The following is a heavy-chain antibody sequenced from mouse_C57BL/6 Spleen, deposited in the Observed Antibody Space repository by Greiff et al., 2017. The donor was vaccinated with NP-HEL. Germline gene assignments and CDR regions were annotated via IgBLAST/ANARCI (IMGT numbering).Heavy chain of an antibody. Sequence: QVQLQQSGAELVRPGASVTLSCKASGYTFTDYEMHWVKQTPVHGLEWIGAIDPETGGTAYNQKFKGKAILTADKSSSTAYMELRSLTSEDSAVYYCTREGAPYGMEYYFDYWGQGTTLTVSS. CDR1: GYTFTDYE. D-gene: IGHD1-1*01. CDR3: TREGAPYGMEYYFDY. J-gene: IGHJ2*01. V-gene: IGHV1-15*01. CDR2: IDPETGGT.